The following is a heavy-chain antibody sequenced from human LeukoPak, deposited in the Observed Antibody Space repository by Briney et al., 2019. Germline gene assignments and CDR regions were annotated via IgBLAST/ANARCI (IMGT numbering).Heavy chain of an antibody. CDR2: ISSSSSTI. CDR3: ARQLTAYDGGY. D-gene: IGHD1-14*01. CDR1: RFTFNSYG. J-gene: IGHJ4*02. Sequence: GGSLRLSCAASRFTFNSYGMNWVRQAPGKGLEWVSYISSSSSTIYYADSAKGRFTISRDNAKNSLYLQMNSLRADDTAVYYCARQLTAYDGGYWGQGTLVTVSS. V-gene: IGHV3-48*01.